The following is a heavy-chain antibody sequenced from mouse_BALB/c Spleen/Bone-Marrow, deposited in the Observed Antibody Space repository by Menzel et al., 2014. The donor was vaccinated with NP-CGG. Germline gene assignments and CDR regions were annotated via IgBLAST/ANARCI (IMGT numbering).Heavy chain of an antibody. Sequence: QVQLQQSGPSLVQPSQSLSIPCTVSGFSLTSYGVHWVRQSPGKGPEWLGVIWRGGSTNYNAAFMSRLSITKDNSKSQVFFKMNSLQADDTAIYYCAKNGGYDGWFAYWGQGTLVTVSA. J-gene: IGHJ3*01. D-gene: IGHD2-14*01. CDR3: AKNGGYDGWFAY. CDR2: IWRGGST. V-gene: IGHV2-5-1*01. CDR1: GFSLTSYG.